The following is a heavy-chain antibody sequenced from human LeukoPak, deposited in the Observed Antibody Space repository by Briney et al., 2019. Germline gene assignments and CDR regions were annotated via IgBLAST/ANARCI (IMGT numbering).Heavy chain of an antibody. J-gene: IGHJ4*02. Sequence: ASVKVSCKTSGYIFTTYGISWVRQAPGQGLEWMGWISAYNGNTMYAQNIQGRVTMTTDTSTSTAYMEVRSLRSDDTAIYYCARDHSSSGQLFDYWGQGTLVTVSS. CDR1: GYIFTTYG. V-gene: IGHV1-18*01. CDR3: ARDHSSSGQLFDY. D-gene: IGHD6-13*01. CDR2: ISAYNGNT.